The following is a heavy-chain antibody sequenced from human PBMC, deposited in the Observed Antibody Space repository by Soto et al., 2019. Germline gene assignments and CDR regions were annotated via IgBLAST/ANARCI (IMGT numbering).Heavy chain of an antibody. Sequence: SETLSLTCTVSGGSISSGDYYWSWIRQPPGKGQEWIGYIYYRGSTYYNPSIKRRVTKSVKPSKKKLSMKMSSVTAADTAVYYCARAGSLYYYDSSGYYYRVGGYYGMDVWGQGTTVT. D-gene: IGHD3-22*01. J-gene: IGHJ6*02. CDR2: IYYRGST. CDR3: ARAGSLYYYDSSGYYYRVGGYYGMDV. CDR1: GGSISSGDYY. V-gene: IGHV4-30-4*01.